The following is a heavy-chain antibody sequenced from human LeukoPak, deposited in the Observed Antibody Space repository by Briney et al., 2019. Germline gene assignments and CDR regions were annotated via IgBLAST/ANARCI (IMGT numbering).Heavy chain of an antibody. Sequence: GESLKISCKYSGYSVTNYWISWVRQMPGKGLEWMGRIDLSDSYANYSPPFQGHVTISADKSINTAYLQWSSLKTSDTAMYYCARHLPHPWDYWGQGTLVTVSS. J-gene: IGHJ4*02. CDR2: IDLSDSYA. D-gene: IGHD3-3*02. CDR3: ARHLPHPWDY. V-gene: IGHV5-10-1*01. CDR1: GYSVTNYW.